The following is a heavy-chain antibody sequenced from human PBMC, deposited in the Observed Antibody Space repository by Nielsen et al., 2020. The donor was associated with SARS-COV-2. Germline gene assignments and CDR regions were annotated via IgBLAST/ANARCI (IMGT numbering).Heavy chain of an antibody. Sequence: SETLSLTCAVSGGSISSGGYSWSWIRQPPGKGLEWIGYIYRSGRTYYNPSLKSRVTISVDRSKNQFSLKLSSVTAADTAVYYCARGGRITFGGADDAFDIWGQGTMVTVSS. V-gene: IGHV4-30-2*01. CDR1: GGSISSGGYS. J-gene: IGHJ3*02. D-gene: IGHD3-16*01. CDR3: ARGGRITFGGADDAFDI. CDR2: IYRSGRT.